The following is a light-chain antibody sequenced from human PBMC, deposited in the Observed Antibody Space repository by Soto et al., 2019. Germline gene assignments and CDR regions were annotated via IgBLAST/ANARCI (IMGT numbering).Light chain of an antibody. Sequence: DIVMTQSPDSLAVSLGERATINCKSSQSLFFSSNNNDYLAWYQQKPGQPPKLLIYWASTRESVVPDRFSGSVSGTDFTLTISSFQAEDVAVYFFQQYYSTLQTFVQGTMVEI. V-gene: IGKV4-1*01. CDR1: QSLFFSSNNNDY. J-gene: IGKJ1*01. CDR2: WAS. CDR3: QQYYSTLQT.